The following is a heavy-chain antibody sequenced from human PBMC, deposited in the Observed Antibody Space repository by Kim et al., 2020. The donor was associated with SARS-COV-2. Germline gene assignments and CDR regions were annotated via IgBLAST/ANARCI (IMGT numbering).Heavy chain of an antibody. CDR3: VREYTTSSTRNFDV. D-gene: IGHD1-26*01. CDR2: VNVDGTNT. Sequence: GGSLRLSCEASGFTFSNYWMHWVRQAPGKGLVWVSRVNVDGTNTHYADSVKGRFTISRDSAKNTLYLQMSNLRVEDTAVYFCVREYTTSSTRNFDVWGQGTVVTVSS. CDR1: GFTFSNYW. J-gene: IGHJ3*01. V-gene: IGHV3-74*01.